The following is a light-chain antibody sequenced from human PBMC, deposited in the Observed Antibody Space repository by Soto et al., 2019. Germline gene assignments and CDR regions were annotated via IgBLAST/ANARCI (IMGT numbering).Light chain of an antibody. CDR3: ASWDDVLSGPV. Sequence: QSVLTQPPSASGAPGQRVTISCSGSRSNIGSNTVHWYQQFPGTAPKLLVYRTDHRPSGVPDRFSGSKSGTSASLAISGLQSEDESYYYCASWDDVLSGPVLGGGTKVTVL. CDR1: RSNIGSNT. J-gene: IGLJ2*01. CDR2: RTD. V-gene: IGLV1-44*01.